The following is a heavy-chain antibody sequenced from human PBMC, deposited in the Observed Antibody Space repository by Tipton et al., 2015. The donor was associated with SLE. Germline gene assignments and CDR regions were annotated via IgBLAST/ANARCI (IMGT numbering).Heavy chain of an antibody. Sequence: TLPLTCTVSGGSISSYYWSWIRQPPGKGLEWIGYIYYSGSTNYNPSLKSRVTISVDTSKNQFSLKLSSVTAADTAVYYCARTMTRPLMWFDPWGQGTLVTVSS. J-gene: IGHJ5*02. CDR2: IYYSGST. CDR1: GGSISSYY. D-gene: IGHD3-3*01. CDR3: ARTMTRPLMWFDP. V-gene: IGHV4-59*07.